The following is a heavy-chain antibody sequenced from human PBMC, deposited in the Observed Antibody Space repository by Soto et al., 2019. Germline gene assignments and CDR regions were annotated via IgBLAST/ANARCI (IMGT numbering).Heavy chain of an antibody. CDR3: APSTLVTHFDY. CDR1: GFTVNGNY. D-gene: IGHD3-16*01. J-gene: IGHJ4*02. CDR2: IYSGGST. Sequence: PGGSLRLSCAASGFTVNGNYMTWVRQAPGKGMDWVSIIYSGGSTFYADSVKGRFTISRDNSRNTVYLQMNSLRDEDTAVYYCAPSTLVTHFDYWGQGTPVTVSS. V-gene: IGHV3-53*01.